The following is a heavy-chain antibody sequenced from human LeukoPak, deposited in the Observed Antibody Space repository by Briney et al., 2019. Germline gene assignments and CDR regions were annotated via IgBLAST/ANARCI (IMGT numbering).Heavy chain of an antibody. CDR2: IYYSGST. Sequence: SQTLSLTCTVSGGSLSSGSYYWSWIRQPPGKGLEWIAYIYYSGSTNYNPSLKSRVTISVDTSKNQFSLKLSSVTAADTAVYYCARDSWGWPFDYWGQGTLVTVSS. J-gene: IGHJ4*02. D-gene: IGHD3-16*01. V-gene: IGHV4-61*01. CDR3: ARDSWGWPFDY. CDR1: GGSLSSGSYY.